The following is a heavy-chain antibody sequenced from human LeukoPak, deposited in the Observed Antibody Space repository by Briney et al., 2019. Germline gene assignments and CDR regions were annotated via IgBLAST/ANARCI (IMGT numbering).Heavy chain of an antibody. V-gene: IGHV4-34*01. CDR2: INHSGST. CDR3: ARDKWEPRYAFAI. CDR1: GGSFSGYY. D-gene: IGHD1-26*01. J-gene: IGHJ3*02. Sequence: SETLSLTCAVYGGSFSGYYWSWIRQPPGKGLEWIGEINHSGSTNYNPSLKSRVTISVDTSKNQFSLKLSSVTAADTAVYYCARDKWEPRYAFAIWGQGTMVTVSS.